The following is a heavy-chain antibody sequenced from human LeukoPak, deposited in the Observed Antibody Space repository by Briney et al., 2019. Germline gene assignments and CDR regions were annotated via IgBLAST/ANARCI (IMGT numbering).Heavy chain of an antibody. CDR1: GGSLSGFY. CDR2: ISASGNT. Sequence: NPSETLSLTCSVSGGSLSGFYWSWLRQPAGKGLEWIGRISASGNTNYNPSLKSRVAMSTGTSRNQFSLKLNSVTAADTAVYYCTRGPSGYYGFDPWGQGTLVTVSS. D-gene: IGHD3-9*01. J-gene: IGHJ5*02. CDR3: TRGPSGYYGFDP. V-gene: IGHV4-4*07.